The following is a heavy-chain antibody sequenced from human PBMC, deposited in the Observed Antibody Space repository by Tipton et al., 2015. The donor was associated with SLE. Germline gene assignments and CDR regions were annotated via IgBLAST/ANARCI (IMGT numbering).Heavy chain of an antibody. Sequence: QLVQSGAEVKKPGASVKVSCKAPGYSFSDYYIHWVRQAPGQGLEWMGWMNPNSGGTIYAQKFQGRVIMTRDTSISTAYMELNRLRYDDTAVYYCARDCSGASCCLDPRGQGTLVTVSS. D-gene: IGHD2-15*01. J-gene: IGHJ4*02. CDR3: ARDCSGASCCLDP. V-gene: IGHV1-2*02. CDR1: GYSFSDYY. CDR2: MNPNSGGT.